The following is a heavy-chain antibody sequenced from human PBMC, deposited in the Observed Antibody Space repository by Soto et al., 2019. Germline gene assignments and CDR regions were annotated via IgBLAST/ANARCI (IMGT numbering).Heavy chain of an antibody. J-gene: IGHJ4*02. CDR3: ATSQKGYNWNYFDH. V-gene: IGHV4-39*01. Sequence: DTLSLTCTVSGASISGSYYYWAWLRQSPGKGPEWIGSVFYTGFTSYNPSLESRVSVSVDTSKSQFSLKLSAVTAADTAVYYCATSQKGYNWNYFDHWGQGALVTVSS. D-gene: IGHD1-20*01. CDR2: VFYTGFT. CDR1: GASISGSYYY.